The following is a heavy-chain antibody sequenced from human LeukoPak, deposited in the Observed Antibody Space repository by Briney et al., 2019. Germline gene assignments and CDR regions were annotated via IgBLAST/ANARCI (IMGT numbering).Heavy chain of an antibody. CDR3: AREFSVRGESTLTSLRYFDL. J-gene: IGHJ4*02. CDR2: VSASSIYT. V-gene: IGHV3-11*05. Sequence: KPGGSLRLSCVGSGFTPSDYYMSWIRQAPGKGLEWVSFVSASSIYTDYADSVKGRFTVSRDNAENSLYLQMNRLTDDDTAVYYCAREFSVRGESTLTSLRYFDLWGQGTLVTVSS. D-gene: IGHD3-10*02. CDR1: GFTPSDYY.